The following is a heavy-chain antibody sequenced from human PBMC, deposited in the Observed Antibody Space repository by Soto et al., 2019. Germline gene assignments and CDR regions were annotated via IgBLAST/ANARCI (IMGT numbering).Heavy chain of an antibody. CDR1: GGSIRRSDSC. Sequence: SETLSLTCSVSGGSIRRSDSCWSWVRQFPGKGLEWIAYITGSGRTDYNPSLKSRATISIDTSKNQFFLNLSSVTAADTAVYFCAGGGAGSGPFTWELPDHWGQGTLVTVSS. D-gene: IGHD1-26*01. V-gene: IGHV4-30-4*08. CDR2: ITGSGRT. J-gene: IGHJ4*02. CDR3: AGGGAGSGPFTWELPDH.